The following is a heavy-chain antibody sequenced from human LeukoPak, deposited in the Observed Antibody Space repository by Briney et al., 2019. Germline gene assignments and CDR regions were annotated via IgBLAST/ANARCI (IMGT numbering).Heavy chain of an antibody. D-gene: IGHD4-17*01. CDR3: AKDLTVTTGSFDP. J-gene: IGHJ5*02. V-gene: IGHV3-23*01. CDR2: ISGSGGST. Sequence: GGSLRLFCAASGFTFSSYAMSWVRQAPVKVLEWVSAISGSGGSTYYADSVKGRFTISRDNSKNTLYLQMNSLRAEDTAVYYCAKDLTVTTGSFDPWGQGTLVTVSS. CDR1: GFTFSSYA.